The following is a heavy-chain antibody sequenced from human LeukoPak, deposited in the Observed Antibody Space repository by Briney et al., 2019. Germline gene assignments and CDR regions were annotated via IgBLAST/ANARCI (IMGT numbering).Heavy chain of an antibody. CDR1: GYTFTSYG. D-gene: IGHD3-22*01. V-gene: IGHV1-8*02. Sequence: GASVKVSCKASGYTFTSYGISWVRQAPGQGLEWMGWMNPNSGNTGYAQKFQGRVTMTRNTSISTAYMELSSLRSEDTAVYYCARVGDYYDSSAWALDDDYWGQGTLVTVSS. J-gene: IGHJ4*02. CDR2: MNPNSGNT. CDR3: ARVGDYYDSSAWALDDDY.